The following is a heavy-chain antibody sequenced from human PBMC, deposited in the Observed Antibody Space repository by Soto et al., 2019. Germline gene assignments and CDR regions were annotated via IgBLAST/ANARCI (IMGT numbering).Heavy chain of an antibody. D-gene: IGHD2-15*01. Sequence: SETLSLTCTVSGGSVSSGSYYWSWIRQPPGKGLEWIGYIYYSGSTNYNPSLKSRATISVDTSKNQFSLKLSSVTAADTAVYYCARGGCSGGSCYPPEVFWFDPWGQGTLVTVSS. CDR2: IYYSGST. V-gene: IGHV4-61*01. CDR1: GGSVSSGSYY. CDR3: ARGGCSGGSCYPPEVFWFDP. J-gene: IGHJ5*02.